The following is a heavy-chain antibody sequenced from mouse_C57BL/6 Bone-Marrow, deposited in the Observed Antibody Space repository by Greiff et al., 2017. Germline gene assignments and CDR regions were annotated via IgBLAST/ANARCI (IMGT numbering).Heavy chain of an antibody. D-gene: IGHD1-1*01. Sequence: EVQLQQSVAELVRPGASVKLYCTASGFNIKNTYMHWVKQRPEQGLEWIGRIDPANGNTKYAPKFQGKATITADTSSNTAYLQLSSLTSEDTAIYYCARIPITTRINYYAMDYWGQGTSVTVSS. CDR2: IDPANGNT. J-gene: IGHJ4*01. CDR1: GFNIKNTY. CDR3: ARIPITTRINYYAMDY. V-gene: IGHV14-3*01.